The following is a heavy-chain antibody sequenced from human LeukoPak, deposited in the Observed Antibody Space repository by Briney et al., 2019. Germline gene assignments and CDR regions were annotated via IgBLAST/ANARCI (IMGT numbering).Heavy chain of an antibody. D-gene: IGHD6-19*01. V-gene: IGHV3-23*01. Sequence: PGGSLRLSCAASGFTFSSYAMTWVRQAPGKGLEWVSTISATSGRISYAASVSGRFTISRDNSKNTLYLEMNSLRDEDTAVYYCAKDASGWLQLDYYFDYWGQGTLVTVSS. J-gene: IGHJ4*02. CDR1: GFTFSSYA. CDR2: ISATSGRI. CDR3: AKDASGWLQLDYYFDY.